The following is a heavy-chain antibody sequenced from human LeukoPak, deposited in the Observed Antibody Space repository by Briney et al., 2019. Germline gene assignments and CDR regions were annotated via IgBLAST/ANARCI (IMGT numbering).Heavy chain of an antibody. Sequence: ASVKVSCKASGYTFTGYYMHWVRQAPGQGLEWMGWINPNSGGTNYAQKFQGRVTMTRDTSISTAYMELSRLRSDDTAVYYCAREPSYWYSSSSPVDYWGQGTLVTVSS. CDR3: AREPSYWYSSSSPVDY. CDR1: GYTFTGYY. J-gene: IGHJ4*02. CDR2: INPNSGGT. V-gene: IGHV1-2*02. D-gene: IGHD6-6*01.